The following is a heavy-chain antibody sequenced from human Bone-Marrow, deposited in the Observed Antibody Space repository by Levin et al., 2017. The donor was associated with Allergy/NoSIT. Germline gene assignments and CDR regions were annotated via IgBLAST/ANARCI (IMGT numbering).Heavy chain of an antibody. J-gene: IGHJ3*02. V-gene: IGHV1-69*13. CDR2: IIPIFGTA. Sequence: GASVKVSCKASGGTFSSYAISWVRQAPGQGLEWMGGIIPIFGTANYAQKFQGRVTITADESTSTAYMELSSLRSEDTAVYYCARDQIVVVTAASGDAFDSWGQGTMVTVSS. CDR1: GGTFSSYA. D-gene: IGHD2-21*02. CDR3: ARDQIVVVTAASGDAFDS.